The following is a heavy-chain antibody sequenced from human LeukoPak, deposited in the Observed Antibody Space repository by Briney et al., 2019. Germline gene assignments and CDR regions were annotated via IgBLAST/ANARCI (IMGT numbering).Heavy chain of an antibody. CDR1: GYSFTNYW. CDR2: IYPGDSDT. V-gene: IGHV5-51*01. D-gene: IGHD3-9*01. J-gene: IGHJ4*02. CDR3: ARHEDYYDILTGQFDY. Sequence: GESLKISCKGSGYSFTNYWIGWVRKIPGKALEWMGIIYPGDSDTRYSPSFQGQVNISADKSISTAYLEWSSLKSSGSAMYYCARHEDYYDILTGQFDYWGQGTLVTVSS.